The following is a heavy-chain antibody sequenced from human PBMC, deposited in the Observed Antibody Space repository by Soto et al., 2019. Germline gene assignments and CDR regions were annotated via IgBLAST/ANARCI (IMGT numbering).Heavy chain of an antibody. CDR2: INAGNGNT. CDR1: GYTFTSYT. J-gene: IGHJ4*02. D-gene: IGHD1-1*01. V-gene: IGHV1-3*01. CDR3: TRDLFLSNNSFGY. Sequence: ASVKVSCKASGYTFTSYTMHWVRQAPGQRLEWLGWINAGNGNTKYSQKFQDRVTVARDTSASTVYMELSNLRSEDTAVYYCTRDLFLSNNSFGYCGRGTLVAVCS.